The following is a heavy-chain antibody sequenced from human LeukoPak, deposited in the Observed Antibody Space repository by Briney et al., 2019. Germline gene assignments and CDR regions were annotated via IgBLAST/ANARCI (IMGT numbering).Heavy chain of an antibody. V-gene: IGHV3-53*01. CDR1: GFTVSSHY. CDR3: ARGNSGSDSCSDY. CDR2: IYSGGGT. J-gene: IGHJ4*02. D-gene: IGHD1-26*01. Sequence: GGSLRLSCAASGFTVSSHYMTWVRQAPGRGLEWVSLIYSGGGTYYADSVRGRFTISRDTSENTLYLQMNSLRAEDTAVYYCARGNSGSDSCSDYWGQGTLVTVSS.